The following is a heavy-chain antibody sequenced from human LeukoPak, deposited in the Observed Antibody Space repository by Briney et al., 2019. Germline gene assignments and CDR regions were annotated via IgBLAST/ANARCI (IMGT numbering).Heavy chain of an antibody. CDR3: AREVTMVRDYYYGTDV. CDR1: GFTFSSYW. J-gene: IGHJ6*02. V-gene: IGHV3-74*01. D-gene: IGHD3-10*01. CDR2: INSDGSST. Sequence: GGSLRLSCAASGFTFSSYWMHWVRQAPGKGLVWVSRINSDGSSTSYADSVKGRFTISRDNAKNTLYLQMNSLRAEDTAVYYCAREVTMVRDYYYGTDVWGQGTTVTVSS.